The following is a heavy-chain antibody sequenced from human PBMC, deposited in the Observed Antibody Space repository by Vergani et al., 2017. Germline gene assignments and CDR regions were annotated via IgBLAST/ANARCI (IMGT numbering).Heavy chain of an antibody. Sequence: QVQLQESGPGLVKPSETLSLTCTVSGCSISSYYWSWIRQPPGKGLEWIGYLYYSGSTNYNPSLTSRVTISVDTSKNQFPLKLSSVTAADKAVYFCARHSTVEWLVKLGWIDPWGQGILVTVSS. V-gene: IGHV4-59*08. CDR2: LYYSGST. J-gene: IGHJ5*02. D-gene: IGHD6-19*01. CDR3: ARHSTVEWLVKLGWIDP. CDR1: GCSISSYY.